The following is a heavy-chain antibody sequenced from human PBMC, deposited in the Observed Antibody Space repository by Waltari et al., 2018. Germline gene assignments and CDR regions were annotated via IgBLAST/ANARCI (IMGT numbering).Heavy chain of an antibody. J-gene: IGHJ4*02. CDR3: ARGRNTRVRGGYYFDY. D-gene: IGHD3-10*01. CDR2: IYTSGST. Sequence: QVQLQESGPGLVKPSQTLSLTCTVSGGSISSGSYYWSWIRQPAGKGLGWIGRIYTSGSTNYNPALKSRVTISVDTSKNQCSVKMSSVNAADTAVYYCARGRNTRVRGGYYFDYWGQGTLVTVSS. CDR1: GGSISSGSYY. V-gene: IGHV4-61*02.